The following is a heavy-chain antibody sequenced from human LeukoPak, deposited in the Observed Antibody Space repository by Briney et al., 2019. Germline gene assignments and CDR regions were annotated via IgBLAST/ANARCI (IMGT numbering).Heavy chain of an antibody. V-gene: IGHV1-18*04. D-gene: IGHD4-17*01. J-gene: IGHJ3*02. Sequence: ASVKVSCKASGYTFTSCGISWVRQAPGQGLEWMGWISAYNGNTNYAQKLQGRVTMTTDTSTSTAYMELRSLRSDDTAVYYCARDLRVTTRYAFDIWGQGTMVTVSS. CDR3: ARDLRVTTRYAFDI. CDR1: GYTFTSCG. CDR2: ISAYNGNT.